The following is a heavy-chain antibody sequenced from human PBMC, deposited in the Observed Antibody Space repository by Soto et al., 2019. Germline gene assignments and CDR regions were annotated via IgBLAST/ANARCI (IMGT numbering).Heavy chain of an antibody. D-gene: IGHD3-22*01. CDR3: VKDRDSNSWPSRDV. CDR2: ISPNSGNT. CDR1: GYTFTRNG. V-gene: IGHV1-18*01. Sequence: QVHLVQSGAEVKKPGASVNVSCKTSGYTFTRNGISWVRQAPGQDLERMGWISPNSGNTRYAQKLQDRVIMTTDTSTSTAYMELRSLRSDDTAVYYCVKDRDSNSWPSRDVWGPGTTVTVSS. J-gene: IGHJ6*02.